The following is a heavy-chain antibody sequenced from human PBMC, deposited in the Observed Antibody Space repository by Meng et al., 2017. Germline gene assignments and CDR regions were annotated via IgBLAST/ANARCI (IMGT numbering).Heavy chain of an antibody. Sequence: GGSLRLSCAASGFTFSSYAMHWVRQAPGKGLELVAVISYDGSNKYYADSVKGRFTISRDNSKNTLYLQMNSLRAEDTAVYYCARDVITVTHYYYYYGMDVWGQGTTVTVSS. CDR3: ARDVITVTHYYYYYGMDV. J-gene: IGHJ6*02. CDR1: GFTFSSYA. CDR2: ISYDGSNK. V-gene: IGHV3-30*04. D-gene: IGHD4-17*01.